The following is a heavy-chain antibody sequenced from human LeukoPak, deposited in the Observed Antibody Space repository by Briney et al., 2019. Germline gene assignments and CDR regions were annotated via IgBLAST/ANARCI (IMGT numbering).Heavy chain of an antibody. J-gene: IGHJ3*02. V-gene: IGHV3-30*02. D-gene: IGHD6-19*01. Sequence: GGFLRLSCAASGFTFSSYGMHWVRQAPGKGLEWVAFIRYDGSNKYYADSVKGRFTISRDNAKNSLYLQMNSLRVEDTAVYYCARATSYSSGFDAFDIWGQGTMVTVSS. CDR1: GFTFSSYG. CDR3: ARATSYSSGFDAFDI. CDR2: IRYDGSNK.